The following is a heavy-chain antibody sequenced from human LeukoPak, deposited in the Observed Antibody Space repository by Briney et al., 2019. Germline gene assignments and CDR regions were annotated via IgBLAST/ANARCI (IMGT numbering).Heavy chain of an antibody. Sequence: GGSLRLSCAASGFTFSSYSMNWVRQAPGEGLEWVSSISSSSSYIYYADSVKGRFTISRDNAKNSLYLQMNSLRVEDTAVYYCARVGGPYNFDIWGQGTMVTVSS. CDR3: ARVGGPYNFDI. V-gene: IGHV3-21*01. CDR1: GFTFSSYS. J-gene: IGHJ3*02. CDR2: ISSSSSYI. D-gene: IGHD2-15*01.